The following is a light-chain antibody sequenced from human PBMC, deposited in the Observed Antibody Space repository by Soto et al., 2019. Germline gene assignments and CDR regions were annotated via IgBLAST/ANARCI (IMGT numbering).Light chain of an antibody. Sequence: DVQMAQSPSSVSASVGVRVTITCRACQGISSSWFAWYQQNPGKAPNLLSYGASSLQSGVPSRCSGSGSETDFPLTISSLQPEDVATYYCQQAQTFPLTFRGGTKVDIK. V-gene: IGKV1-12*01. CDR3: QQAQTFPLT. J-gene: IGKJ4*01. CDR2: GAS. CDR1: QGISSSW.